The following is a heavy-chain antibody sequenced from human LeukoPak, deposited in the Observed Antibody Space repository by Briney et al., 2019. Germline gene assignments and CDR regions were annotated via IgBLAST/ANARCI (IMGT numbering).Heavy chain of an antibody. V-gene: IGHV4-59*08. J-gene: IGHJ4*02. CDR1: GGSISSYY. CDR3: ARTARGYWDFDY. CDR2: IYYSGST. Sequence: PETLSLTCTVSGGSISSYYWSWIRQPPGKGLEWIGYIYYSGSTNYNPSLKSRVTISVDTSKNQFSLKLSSVTAADTAVYYCARTARGYWDFDYWGQGTLVTVSS. D-gene: IGHD5-18*01.